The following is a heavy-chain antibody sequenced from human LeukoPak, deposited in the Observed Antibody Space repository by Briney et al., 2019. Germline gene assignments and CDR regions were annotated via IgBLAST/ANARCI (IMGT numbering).Heavy chain of an antibody. J-gene: IGHJ6*03. CDR2: IYHSGST. CDR3: AREGGELLAYYYYYMDV. D-gene: IGHD1-26*01. V-gene: IGHV4-30-2*01. CDR1: GGSISSGGYY. Sequence: SETLSFTCTVSGGSISSGGYYWSWIRQPPGKGLEWLGYIYHSGSTYYNPSLKSRVTISVDRSKNQFSLKLSSVTAADTAVYYCAREGGELLAYYYYYMDVWGKGTTVTVSS.